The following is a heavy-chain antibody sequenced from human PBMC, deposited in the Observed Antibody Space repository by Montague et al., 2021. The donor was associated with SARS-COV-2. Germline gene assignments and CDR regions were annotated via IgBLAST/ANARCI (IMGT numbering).Heavy chain of an antibody. CDR2: GNHGGST. D-gene: IGHD2-15*01. CDR1: GTSFSSNN. CDR3: AGLRDGVVPSPIRGVGPYYPYYYMDV. Sequence: SETLSLTCTVPGTSFSSNNWYWIRNPPGKGLGLKGEGNHGGSTKPSQSLTIRRTITTYTSKTQFSLKLTSVAAAATAVSYCAGLRDGVVPSPIRGVGPYYPYYYMDVWGRGTPVTVSS. J-gene: IGHJ6*03. V-gene: IGHV4-34*01.